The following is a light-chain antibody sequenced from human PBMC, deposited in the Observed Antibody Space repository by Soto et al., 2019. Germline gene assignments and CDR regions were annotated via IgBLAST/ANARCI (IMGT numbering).Light chain of an antibody. CDR3: QSYDSSLGGFV. J-gene: IGLJ1*01. Sequence: SGLTPPRSVSGAPGQRVTISCTGSSSNIGAAYDVHWYQHLPGTAPKLLIYGNINRPSGVPDRFSGSKSGTSASLAITGLQADDEADYYCQSYDSSLGGFVFGTGTKVTVL. CDR2: GNI. V-gene: IGLV1-40*01. CDR1: SSNIGAAYD.